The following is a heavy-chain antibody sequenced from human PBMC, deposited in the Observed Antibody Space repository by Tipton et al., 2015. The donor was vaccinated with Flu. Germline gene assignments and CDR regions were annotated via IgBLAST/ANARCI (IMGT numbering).Heavy chain of an antibody. CDR3: AGGQWLKWFDL. CDR1: GYTFTNYW. J-gene: IGHJ2*01. V-gene: IGHV5-51*03. CDR2: IYPGDSDT. D-gene: IGHD6-19*01. Sequence: QLVQSGAEVKKPGESLKISCKGSGYTFTNYWIGWVRQMPGKGLEWMGTIYPGDSDTRYSPSFQGQVTISADKSISTAYLQWNSLKASNTAMCYCAGGQWLKWFDLWGRGALGPASS.